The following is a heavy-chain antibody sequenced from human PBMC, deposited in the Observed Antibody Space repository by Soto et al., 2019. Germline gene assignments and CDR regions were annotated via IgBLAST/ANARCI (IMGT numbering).Heavy chain of an antibody. Sequence: GSLRLSCAASGFTVSSNYMSWVRQAPGKGLEWVSVIYSGGSTYYADSVKGRFTISRDNSKNTLYLQMNSLRAEDTAVYYCASSQHSSRLPVFSYWGQGTLVTVS. CDR3: ASSQHSSRLPVFSY. CDR2: IYSGGST. D-gene: IGHD6-13*01. V-gene: IGHV3-66*01. J-gene: IGHJ4*02. CDR1: GFTVSSNY.